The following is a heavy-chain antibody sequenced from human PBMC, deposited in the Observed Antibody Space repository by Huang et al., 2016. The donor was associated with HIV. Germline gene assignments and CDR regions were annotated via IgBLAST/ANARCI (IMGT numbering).Heavy chain of an antibody. CDR2: VFHSGRT. J-gene: IGHJ5*01. CDR3: VRGELLLQLSSTWFDS. CDR1: GVSLKRYS. Sequence: QEQLQQWGAGLLKPSDTLSLTCAVYGVSLKRYSWNWIRQTPEKGLKWIGEVFHSGRTNYSPYFDGRVTMSVETLKNQFSLGYINVAAADTAVYYCVRGELLLQLSSTWFDSWGQGNMVTVSS. V-gene: IGHV4-34*02. D-gene: IGHD1-7*01.